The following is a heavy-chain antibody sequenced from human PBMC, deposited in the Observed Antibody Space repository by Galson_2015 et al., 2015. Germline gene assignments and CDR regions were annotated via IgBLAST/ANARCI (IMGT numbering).Heavy chain of an antibody. D-gene: IGHD3-22*01. V-gene: IGHV3-49*03. Sequence: LRLSCAASGFTFGDYAMSWFRQAPGKGLAWVGFIRSKAYGGTTEYAASVKGRFTISRDDSKSIAYLQMNSLKTEDTAVYYCTRDGYYDRPENAFDIWGQGTMVTVSS. J-gene: IGHJ3*02. CDR3: TRDGYYDRPENAFDI. CDR2: IRSKAYGGTT. CDR1: GFTFGDYA.